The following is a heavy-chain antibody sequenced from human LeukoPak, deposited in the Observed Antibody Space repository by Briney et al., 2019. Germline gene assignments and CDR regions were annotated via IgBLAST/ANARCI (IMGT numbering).Heavy chain of an antibody. V-gene: IGHV1-2*02. CDR3: ARDRLDIVATIGGPGYLN. D-gene: IGHD5-12*01. CDR2: INPNSGGT. J-gene: IGHJ4*02. CDR1: GYTFTSYG. Sequence: ASVKVSCKASGYTFTSYGISWVRQAPGQGLEWMGWINPNSGGTNYAQKFQGRVTVTRDTSISTAYMELSRLRSDDTAVYYCARDRLDIVATIGGPGYLNWGQGTLVTVSS.